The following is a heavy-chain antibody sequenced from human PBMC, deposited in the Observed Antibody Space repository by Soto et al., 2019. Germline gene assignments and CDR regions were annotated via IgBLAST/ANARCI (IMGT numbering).Heavy chain of an antibody. CDR1: GYTFTSYY. V-gene: IGHV1-46*03. CDR3: ARGFTMVRGVIGSWFEP. J-gene: IGHJ5*02. Sequence: ASVKVSCKASGYTFTSYYMHWVRQAPGQGLEWMGIINPSGGSTSYAQKFQGRVTMTRDTSTSTVYMELSSLRSEDTAVYYCARGFTMVRGVIGSWFEPWGQGTLVTVSS. CDR2: INPSGGST. D-gene: IGHD3-10*01.